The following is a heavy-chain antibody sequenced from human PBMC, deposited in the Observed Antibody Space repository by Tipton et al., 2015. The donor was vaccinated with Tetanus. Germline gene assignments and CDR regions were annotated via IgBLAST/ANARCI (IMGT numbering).Heavy chain of an antibody. CDR2: ISHSGSS. Sequence: GLVKPSETLSLTRTVSGGSFSLYYWNWVRQSPGKGLEWIGEISHSGSSSYSPSLKSRVTISVDTSKNQFSLRLRSVAAADTAVYYCARGGRDAYNNPLGAFDVWGRGTTVTVSS. CDR1: GGSFSLYY. CDR3: ARGGRDAYNNPLGAFDV. V-gene: IGHV4-34*01. D-gene: IGHD5-24*01. J-gene: IGHJ3*01.